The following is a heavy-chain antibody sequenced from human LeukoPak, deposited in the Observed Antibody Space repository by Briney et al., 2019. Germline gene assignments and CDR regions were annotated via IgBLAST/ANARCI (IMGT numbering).Heavy chain of an antibody. CDR1: GGTFSSYA. D-gene: IGHD3-10*01. V-gene: IGHV1-69*06. J-gene: IGHJ6*03. CDR2: IIPIFDTA. Sequence: ASVKVSCKTSGGTFSSYAISWVRQAPGQGLEWIGDIIPIFDTANYAQKFQGRVTITADKSTSAAYMELSSLRSEDTAVYYCARVSTMVRGVITHYYYYMDVWGKGTTVTVSS. CDR3: ARVSTMVRGVITHYYYYMDV.